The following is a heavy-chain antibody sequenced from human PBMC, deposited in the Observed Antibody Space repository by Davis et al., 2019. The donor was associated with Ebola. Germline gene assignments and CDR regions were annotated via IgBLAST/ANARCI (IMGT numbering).Heavy chain of an antibody. D-gene: IGHD6-6*01. V-gene: IGHV4-59*13. Sequence: SETLSLTCTVSGVSISGSFSTYFWNWIRQSPGKGLEWLGYVSNSGTTYYNPSLKSRVSMSLDTSTNQFSLKLSSVTAADTAVYYCAREGTIAGAARLFGGNWFDPWGQGTLVTVSS. J-gene: IGHJ5*02. CDR1: GVSISGSFSTYF. CDR2: VSNSGTT. CDR3: AREGTIAGAARLFGGNWFDP.